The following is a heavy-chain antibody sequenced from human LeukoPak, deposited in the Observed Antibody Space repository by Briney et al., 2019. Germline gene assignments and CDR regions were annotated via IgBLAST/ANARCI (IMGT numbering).Heavy chain of an antibody. V-gene: IGHV4-59*12. Sequence: PSETLSLTCTVSGGSISGYYWSWIRQPPGKGLEYIGYIYYSGSTNYNPSPKSRVTISADKSKNQVSLRLTSVTAADTAVYYCARLSVIVGAALEYYYYYMDVWGQGTTVTVSS. CDR3: ARLSVIVGAALEYYYYYMDV. CDR1: GGSISGYY. CDR2: IYYSGST. J-gene: IGHJ6*03. D-gene: IGHD1-26*01.